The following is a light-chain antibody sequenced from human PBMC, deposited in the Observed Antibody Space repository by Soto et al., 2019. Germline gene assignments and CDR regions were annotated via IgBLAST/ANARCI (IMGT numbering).Light chain of an antibody. CDR2: DAS. J-gene: IGKJ5*01. CDR1: QSVSNN. V-gene: IGKV3-11*01. Sequence: ENVLTQSPATLSLSPGERATLSCRASQSVSNNLAWYQQKPGQAPRLLIHDASNRATGIPTRFSGSGSGTDFTLTISSLQPEDFAVYYCQQYGDSPRTFGQGTRLEIK. CDR3: QQYGDSPRT.